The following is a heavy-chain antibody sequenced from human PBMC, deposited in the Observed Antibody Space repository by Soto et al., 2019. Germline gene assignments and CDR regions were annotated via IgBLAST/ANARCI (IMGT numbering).Heavy chain of an antibody. J-gene: IGHJ6*02. CDR1: GGSISSGGYY. CDR3: ARGLGGYCSGGSCPDV. CDR2: IYYSGST. D-gene: IGHD2-15*01. V-gene: IGHV4-31*03. Sequence: SETLSLTCTVSGGSISSGGYYWSWIRQHPGKGLEWIGYIYYSGSTYYNPSLKSRVTISEDTSKNQFSLKLSSVTAADTAVYYCARGLGGYCSGGSCPDVWGQGTTVTVSS.